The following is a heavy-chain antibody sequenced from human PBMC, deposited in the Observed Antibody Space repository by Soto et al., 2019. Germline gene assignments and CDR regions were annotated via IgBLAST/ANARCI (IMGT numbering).Heavy chain of an antibody. CDR1: GGSISNDF. CDR3: AKGGALDSSAYYYAGRPYFDY. Sequence: LSLTCSVSGGSISNDFWIWIRQPPGKGLEWIGYFYNSGSTNYNPSLKSRVTISVDTSKNQFSLKLSSVTAADTAVYYCAKGGALDSSAYYYAGRPYFDYWGQGTLVTVSS. J-gene: IGHJ4*02. CDR2: FYNSGST. V-gene: IGHV4-59*01. D-gene: IGHD3-22*01.